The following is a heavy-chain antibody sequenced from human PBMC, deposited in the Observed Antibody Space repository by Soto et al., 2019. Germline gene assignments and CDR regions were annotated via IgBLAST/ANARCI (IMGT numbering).Heavy chain of an antibody. Sequence: GGSLRLSCAASGFTFSSYSMNWVRQAPGKGLEWVSYISSSSSTIYYADSVKGRFTISRDNAKNSLYLQMNSLRAEDTAVYYCARANTNQVYYYYYMDVGGKGTTVTVSS. D-gene: IGHD3-3*01. V-gene: IGHV3-48*01. CDR3: ARANTNQVYYYYYMDV. CDR2: ISSSSSTI. J-gene: IGHJ6*03. CDR1: GFTFSSYS.